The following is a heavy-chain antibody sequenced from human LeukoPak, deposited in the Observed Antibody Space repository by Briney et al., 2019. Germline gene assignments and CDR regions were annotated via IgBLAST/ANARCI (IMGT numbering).Heavy chain of an antibody. CDR3: ARGPAATPYDAFDI. CDR2: IYYSGST. D-gene: IGHD2-15*01. V-gene: IGHV4-30-4*01. Sequence: KPSVTLSLTCTVSGGSISSGDYYWSWIRQPPGKGLEWIGYIYYSGSTYYNPSLKSRVTISVDTSKNQFSLKLSSVTAADTAVYYCARGPAATPYDAFDIWGQGTMVTVSS. CDR1: GGSISSGDYY. J-gene: IGHJ3*02.